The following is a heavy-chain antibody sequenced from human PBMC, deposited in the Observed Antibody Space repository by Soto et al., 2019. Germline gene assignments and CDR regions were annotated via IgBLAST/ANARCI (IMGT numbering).Heavy chain of an antibody. CDR2: VSSSGTGT. J-gene: IGHJ4*02. CDR1: GFTFSIYA. CDR3: AKEVRIGGVGISFDN. Sequence: GGSLRLSCAASGFTFSIYAMSWVRQAPGKGLEWVSTVSSSGTGTYYADSVKGRFTISRDNSKNTVYLQMNSLRAEDTAVYHCAKEVRIGGVGISFDNWGQGSLVT. D-gene: IGHD2-15*01. V-gene: IGHV3-23*01.